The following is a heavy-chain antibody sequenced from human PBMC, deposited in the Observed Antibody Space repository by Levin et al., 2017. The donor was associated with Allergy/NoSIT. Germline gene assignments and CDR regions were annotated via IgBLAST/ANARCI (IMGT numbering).Heavy chain of an antibody. D-gene: IGHD6-19*01. CDR3: ATHRHYPATAVAGLES. V-gene: IGHV4-39*01. CDR1: GGSISSTTYY. CDR2: MFYSGNS. Sequence: SETLSLTCTVSGGSISSTTYYWGWIRQPPGKGLEWIGSMFYSGNSYYNSSLRSRVTISVDTSTNQFSLKLSSVTAADTAVYYCATHRHYPATAVAGLESWGQGTLVLVSS. J-gene: IGHJ4*02.